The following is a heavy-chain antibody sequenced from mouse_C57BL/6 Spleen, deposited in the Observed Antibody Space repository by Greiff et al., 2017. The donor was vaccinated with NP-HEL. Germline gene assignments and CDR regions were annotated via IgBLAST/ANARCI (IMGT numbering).Heavy chain of an antibody. Sequence: VQLQQSGAELVRPGTSVKVSCKASGYAFTNYLIEWVKQRPGQGLEWIGVINPGSGGTNYNEKLKGKATLTADKSSSTAYMQLSSLTSEDSAVYFCAREGGQLGFAYWGQGTLVTVSA. CDR1: GYAFTNYL. D-gene: IGHD3-3*01. V-gene: IGHV1-54*01. CDR2: INPGSGGT. CDR3: AREGGQLGFAY. J-gene: IGHJ3*01.